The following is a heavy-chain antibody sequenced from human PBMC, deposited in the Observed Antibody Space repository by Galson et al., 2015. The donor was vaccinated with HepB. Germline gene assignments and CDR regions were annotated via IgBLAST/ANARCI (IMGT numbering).Heavy chain of an antibody. D-gene: IGHD3-22*01. CDR2: MSDSGGST. CDR3: AKNPYYASNGYYSFDF. CDR1: GFRFNNYA. J-gene: IGHJ4*02. V-gene: IGHV3-23*01. Sequence: SLRLSCAASGFRFNNYAMSWVRQAPGKGLEWVSGMSDSGGSTYYADSVKGRFTISRDNSKNTLWLQMSSLRAEDTAVYYCAKNPYYASNGYYSFDFWGQGTRVAVSS.